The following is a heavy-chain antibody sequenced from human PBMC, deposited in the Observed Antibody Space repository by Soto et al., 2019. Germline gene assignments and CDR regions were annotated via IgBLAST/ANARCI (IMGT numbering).Heavy chain of an antibody. D-gene: IGHD3-16*01. CDR1: RFTFSSHG. CDR3: AKDRAYAYAGGFEY. V-gene: IGHV3-30*18. J-gene: IGHJ4*02. Sequence: PGGSLRLSCAASRFTFSSHGMHWARQGPGKGLEWVAVISYDGSNKYYADSVKGRFTISRDNSRNTLYMQMNSLRAEDTAVYYCAKDRAYAYAGGFEYWGQGT. CDR2: ISYDGSNK.